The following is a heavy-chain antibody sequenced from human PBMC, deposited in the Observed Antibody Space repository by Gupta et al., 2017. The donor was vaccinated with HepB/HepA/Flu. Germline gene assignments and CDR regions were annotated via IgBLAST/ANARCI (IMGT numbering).Heavy chain of an antibody. CDR2: ISGSGGST. CDR1: GFTFSSYA. J-gene: IGHJ4*02. V-gene: IGHV3-23*01. Sequence: EVQLLESGGGLVQPGGSLRLSCAASGFTFSSYAMSWVRQAPGKGLEWVSAISGSGGSTYYADSVKGRFTISRDNSKNTLYLQMNSLRAEDTAVYYCASQKQWLVMLGYWGQGTLVTVSS. CDR3: ASQKQWLVMLGY. D-gene: IGHD6-19*01.